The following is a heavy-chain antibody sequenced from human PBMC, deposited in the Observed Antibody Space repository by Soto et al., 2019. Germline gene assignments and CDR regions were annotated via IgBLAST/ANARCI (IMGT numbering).Heavy chain of an antibody. D-gene: IGHD1-26*01. CDR2: IYHSGST. CDR1: GGSISSSNW. Sequence: QVQLQESGPGLVKPSGTLSLTCAVSGGSISSSNWWSWVRQPPGKGLEWIGEIYHSGSTNYNPSLKSRVTIPVDKSKIQFSLRLSSVTAADTAVYYCARGVGGAPPPSGAFDIWGQGTMVTVSS. V-gene: IGHV4-4*02. J-gene: IGHJ3*02. CDR3: ARGVGGAPPPSGAFDI.